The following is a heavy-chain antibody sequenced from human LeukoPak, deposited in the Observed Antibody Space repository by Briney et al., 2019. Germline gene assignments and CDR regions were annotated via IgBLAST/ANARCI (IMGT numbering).Heavy chain of an antibody. Sequence: PGGSLRLSCAASGFTFSSYGMHWVRQAPGKGLEWVAVISYDGSKKYYADSVKGRFTISRDNSKNTLYLQMNSLRAEGTAVYYCAKEADYYDSSGKDYYYYGMDVWGQGTTVTVSS. CDR3: AKEADYYDSSGKDYYYYGMDV. CDR2: ISYDGSKK. CDR1: GFTFSSYG. V-gene: IGHV3-30*18. D-gene: IGHD3-22*01. J-gene: IGHJ6*02.